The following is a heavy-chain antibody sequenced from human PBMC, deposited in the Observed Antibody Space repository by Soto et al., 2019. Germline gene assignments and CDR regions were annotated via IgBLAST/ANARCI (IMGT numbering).Heavy chain of an antibody. Sequence: PETLSLTCTVSGGSISSYYWSWIRQPPGKGLEWIGYIYYSGSTNYNPSLKSRVTISVDTSKNQFSLKLSSVTAADTAVYYCAAAIAAAGWGWFDPWGQGTLVTVS. CDR1: GGSISSYY. J-gene: IGHJ5*02. D-gene: IGHD6-13*01. CDR3: AAAIAAAGWGWFDP. CDR2: IYYSGST. V-gene: IGHV4-59*08.